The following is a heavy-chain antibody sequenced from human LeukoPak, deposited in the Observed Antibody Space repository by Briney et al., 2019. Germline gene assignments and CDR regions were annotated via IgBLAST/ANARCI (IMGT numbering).Heavy chain of an antibody. CDR1: GGSISSSSYY. D-gene: IGHD6-19*01. V-gene: IGHV4-39*01. CDR3: AGGFQSSGYGFDI. Sequence: SETLSLTCTVSGGSISSSSYYWGWIRQPPGKGLEWIGSIYYSGSTYYNPSLKSRVTISVDTSKNQFSLKLSTVTAADTAVYYCAGGFQSSGYGFDIWGQGTMVTVSS. CDR2: IYYSGST. J-gene: IGHJ3*02.